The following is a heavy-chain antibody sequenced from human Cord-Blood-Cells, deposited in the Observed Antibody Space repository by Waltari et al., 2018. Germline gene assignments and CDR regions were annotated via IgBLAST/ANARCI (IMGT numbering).Heavy chain of an antibody. J-gene: IGHJ4*02. V-gene: IGHV3-73*02. Sequence: EVQQGESGGGLVQPAGPPKLSCAASGLTFSGSAMHWVRQSSGKGMEWVGRIRSKANSYATAYAASVKGRFTISRADSKNTAYLQMNSLKTEDTAVYYCTSITGTPSSPLIAVAGYWGQGTLVTVSS. CDR1: GLTFSGSA. CDR2: IRSKANSYAT. D-gene: IGHD6-19*01. CDR3: TSITGTPSSPLIAVAGY.